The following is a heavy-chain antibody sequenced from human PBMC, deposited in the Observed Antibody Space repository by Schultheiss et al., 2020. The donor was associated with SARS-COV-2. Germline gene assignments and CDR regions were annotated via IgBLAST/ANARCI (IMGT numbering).Heavy chain of an antibody. J-gene: IGHJ4*02. CDR1: GFTFSSYE. CDR3: AKVVAFYYGSGSYPTD. CDR2: ISGSGGST. D-gene: IGHD3-10*01. V-gene: IGHV3-23*01. Sequence: GGSLRLSCAASGFTFSSYEMNWVRQAPGKGLEWVSAISGSGGSTYYADSVKGRFTISRDNSKNTLYLQMNSLRAEDTAVYYCAKVVAFYYGSGSYPTDWGQGTLVTVSS.